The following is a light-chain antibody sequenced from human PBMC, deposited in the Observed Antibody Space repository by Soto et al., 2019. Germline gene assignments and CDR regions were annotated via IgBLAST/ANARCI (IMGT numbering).Light chain of an antibody. V-gene: IGKV3-20*01. Sequence: EIVWTQSPGTLSLSPGERATLSCRASQSVSSSYLAWYQQKPGQAPRLLIYGASSRATGIPDRFSGSGSGTDFTLTISRLEPEDFAVYYCQQYGSSRNTFGQGTKLEIK. CDR2: GAS. CDR3: QQYGSSRNT. CDR1: QSVSSSY. J-gene: IGKJ2*01.